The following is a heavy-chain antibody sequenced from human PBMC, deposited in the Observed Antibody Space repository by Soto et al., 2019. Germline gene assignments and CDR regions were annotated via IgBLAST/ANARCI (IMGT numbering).Heavy chain of an antibody. V-gene: IGHV4-39*01. Sequence: QLQLQESGPGLVKPSETLSLTCTVSGGSISSSSYYWGWIRQPPGKGLEWIGDIYYSGSTYYNPSLKRRVTMSVNTSKNQFSLKLNSVTAADTAVYYCATSNWFDPWGQGTLVTVSS. J-gene: IGHJ5*02. CDR1: GGSISSSSYY. CDR3: ATSNWFDP. CDR2: IYYSGST.